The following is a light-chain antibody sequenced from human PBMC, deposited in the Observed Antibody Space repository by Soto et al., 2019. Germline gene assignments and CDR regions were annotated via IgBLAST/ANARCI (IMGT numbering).Light chain of an antibody. CDR2: DVS. CDR3: SSYTSSSTLV. V-gene: IGLV2-14*03. J-gene: IGLJ1*01. CDR1: SRDVGTYNY. Sequence: QSALTQPASVSGSPGQSITISCTGTSRDVGTYNYVSWYQLHPGKAPKLLIYDVSNRPSGGSNRFSGSKSGNTASLTISGLQAEDEADYYCSSYTSSSTLVFGTGTKLTVL.